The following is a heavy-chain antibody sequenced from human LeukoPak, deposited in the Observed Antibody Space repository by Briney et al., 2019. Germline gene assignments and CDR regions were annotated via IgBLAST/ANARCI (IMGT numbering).Heavy chain of an antibody. J-gene: IGHJ5*02. D-gene: IGHD5-24*01. CDR1: GYTFTGYW. Sequence: WASVKLSCKAFGYTFTGYWMHWVRQAPGQGPEWMGVISPSGGSTIYAQKFKGRVTLTRDMSTSTDYLELSSLRSEDTAVYSCARDNSVRDEAWWFNPWGQGTLVTVSS. CDR2: ISPSGGST. CDR3: ARDNSVRDEAWWFNP. V-gene: IGHV1-46*01.